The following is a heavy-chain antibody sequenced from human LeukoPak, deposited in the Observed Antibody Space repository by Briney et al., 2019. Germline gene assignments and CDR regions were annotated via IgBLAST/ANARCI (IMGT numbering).Heavy chain of an antibody. Sequence: GASVKVSCKTSGYTFSSYDIYWVRQATGQGLEWMGWMNPNSGETGFAQNFQGRVTLTKNTSITTAYMELSSLRSEDAAVYYCARGAPWGFDPWGQGTLVTVSS. CDR1: GYTFSSYD. V-gene: IGHV1-8*01. CDR3: ARGAPWGFDP. J-gene: IGHJ5*02. CDR2: MNPNSGET. D-gene: IGHD7-27*01.